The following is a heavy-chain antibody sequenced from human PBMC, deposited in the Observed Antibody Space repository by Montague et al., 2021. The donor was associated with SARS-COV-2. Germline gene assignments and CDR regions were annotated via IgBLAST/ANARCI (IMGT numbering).Heavy chain of an antibody. J-gene: IGHJ5*02. CDR2: ISDDGRQR. CDR3: ARDSGDSHGDYYFDL. CDR1: GFNFNIRA. Sequence: SLRLSCAASGFNFNIRAIHWVRQAPGKGLELVAVISDDGRQRFYSDSVKGRFTISRDNSNNTLYLQLNSLKYEDTAVYFCARDSGDSHGDYYFDLWGQGALVIVSS. V-gene: IGHV3-30*04. D-gene: IGHD4-17*01.